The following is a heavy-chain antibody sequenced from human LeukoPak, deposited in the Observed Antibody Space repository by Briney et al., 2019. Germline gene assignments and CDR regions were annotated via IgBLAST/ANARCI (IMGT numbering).Heavy chain of an antibody. CDR1: GYTFSSYG. J-gene: IGHJ6*03. V-gene: IGHV1-18*01. Sequence: GASVKVSCRASGYTFSSYGMSWARQAPGQGLEWMGWISASNGDTKYAQKVQGRVTMTTDTSTNTVYMELRSLRSDDTAVYYCASTPERGILELGSDFYYYMDIWGKGTTVTVSS. D-gene: IGHD1-1*01. CDR2: ISASNGDT. CDR3: ASTPERGILELGSDFYYYMDI.